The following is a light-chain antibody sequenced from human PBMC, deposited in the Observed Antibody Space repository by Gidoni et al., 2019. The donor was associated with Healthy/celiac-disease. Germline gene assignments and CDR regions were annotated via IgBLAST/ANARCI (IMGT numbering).Light chain of an antibody. CDR2: AAS. J-gene: IGKJ4*01. CDR3: QQLNSYPL. Sequence: DIQLTQSPSFLSASVGDRVTITCRASQGISSYLAWYQQKPGKAPKLLIYAASTLQSGVPSRFSGSGSGTEVTLTISSRQPEDFATYYCQQLNSYPLFGGGTKVEIK. CDR1: QGISSY. V-gene: IGKV1-9*01.